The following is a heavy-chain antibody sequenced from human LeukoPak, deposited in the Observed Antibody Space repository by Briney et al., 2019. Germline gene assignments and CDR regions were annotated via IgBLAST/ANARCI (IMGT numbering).Heavy chain of an antibody. J-gene: IGHJ4*02. CDR1: GFTFSNFG. V-gene: IGHV3-30*02. D-gene: IGHD4-23*01. Sequence: GGSLRLSCEASGFTFSNFGMHWVRQAPGKGLEWVAVIRSDGSNKQYADSVEGRFTISRDNSKNTLYLQMNSLRAEDTAVYYCAKTPSVVLDYWGQGTLVTVSS. CDR3: AKTPSVVLDY. CDR2: IRSDGSNK.